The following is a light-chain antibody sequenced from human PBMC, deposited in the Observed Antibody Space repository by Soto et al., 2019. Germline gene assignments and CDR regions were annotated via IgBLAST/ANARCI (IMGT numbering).Light chain of an antibody. CDR2: GAS. Sequence: EILMTQSPATLSVSPGERAPVSCRASQSVSSNLAWYQQNPGQAPRLLIYGASTRATGIPARFSGSGSGTEFTLTISSLQSEDFAVYYCQQYSNWPSWTFGQGTKVDIK. CDR1: QSVSSN. V-gene: IGKV3-15*01. CDR3: QQYSNWPSWT. J-gene: IGKJ1*01.